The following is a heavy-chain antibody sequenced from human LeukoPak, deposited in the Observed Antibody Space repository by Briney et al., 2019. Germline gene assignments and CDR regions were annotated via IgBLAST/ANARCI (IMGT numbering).Heavy chain of an antibody. J-gene: IGHJ4*02. Sequence: ASVKVSCKASGGTFSSYAISWVRQAPGQGLEWMGWINPNSGGTNYAQKFQGRVTMTRDTSISTAYMELSRLRSDDTAVYYCARGVTGAAAAYYFDYWGQGTLVTVSS. V-gene: IGHV1-2*02. CDR1: GGTFSSYA. CDR2: INPNSGGT. CDR3: ARGVTGAAAAYYFDY. D-gene: IGHD6-13*01.